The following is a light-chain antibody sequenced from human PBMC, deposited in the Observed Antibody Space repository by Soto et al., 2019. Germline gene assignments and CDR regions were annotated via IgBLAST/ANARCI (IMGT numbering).Light chain of an antibody. CDR1: SSDVGDSDY. CDR3: CSRAGNYALYV. J-gene: IGLJ1*01. CDR2: DVN. V-gene: IGLV2-11*01. Sequence: QSALTQPRSVSGSPGQSVTISCTGTSSDVGDSDYVSWYQQQPGKAPRLMIYDVNKRPSGVPDHFSGSKSGNTASLTISGLQAEDEADYYCCSRAGNYALYVFGTGTKLTVL.